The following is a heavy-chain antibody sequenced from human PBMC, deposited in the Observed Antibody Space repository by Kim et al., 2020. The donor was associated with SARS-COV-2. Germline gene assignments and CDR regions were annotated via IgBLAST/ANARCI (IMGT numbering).Heavy chain of an antibody. J-gene: IGHJ4*02. CDR2: ITGGGHTS. V-gene: IGHV3-23*01. Sequence: GGSLRLSCAASGFIFTNYAINWVRQAPGKGLEWVSGITGGGHTSFYADSVKGRFTISRDNSKNTVYLQMSSLRVEDTAEYYCAKERDGGGRGSWDYWGQGTLVTVSP. CDR3: AKERDGGGRGSWDY. D-gene: IGHD6-13*01. CDR1: GFIFTNYA.